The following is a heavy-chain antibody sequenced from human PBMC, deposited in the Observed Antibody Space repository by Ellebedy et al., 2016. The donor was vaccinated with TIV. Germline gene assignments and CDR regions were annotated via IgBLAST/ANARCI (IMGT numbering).Heavy chain of an antibody. CDR2: INHSGST. Sequence: MPSETLSLTCAVYGGSFSGYYWSWIRQPPGKGLEWIGEINHSGSTNYNPSLKNRVTISVATSKNQFSLKVNSVTAADTAVYYCATGNYSHMALDYWGQGTLVTVSS. V-gene: IGHV4-34*01. CDR3: ATGNYSHMALDY. J-gene: IGHJ4*02. CDR1: GGSFSGYY. D-gene: IGHD1-7*01.